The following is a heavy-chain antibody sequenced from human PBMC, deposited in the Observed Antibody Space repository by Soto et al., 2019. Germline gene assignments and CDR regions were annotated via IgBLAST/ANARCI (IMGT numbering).Heavy chain of an antibody. CDR1: AGTYSSYT. J-gene: IGHJ5*02. CDR3: ARDGGLGIAARRSYNWFDP. CDR2: IIPILGIA. Sequence: SVKVSCKASAGTYSSYTISWVRQAPGQGLEWMGRIIPILGIANYAQKFQGRVTITADKSTSTAYMELSSLRSEDTAVYYCARDGGLGIAARRSYNWFDPWGQGTLVTVSS. D-gene: IGHD6-6*01. V-gene: IGHV1-69*04.